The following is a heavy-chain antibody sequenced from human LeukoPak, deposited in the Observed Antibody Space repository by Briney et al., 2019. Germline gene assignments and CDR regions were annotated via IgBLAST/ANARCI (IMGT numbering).Heavy chain of an antibody. Sequence: ASVKVSCKASRYTFTGYYMHWVRQAPGQGLEWMGRINPNSGGTNYAQKFQGTVTMTRDTFISTAYLELSSLRSDDTAVYYCARDLGATWGSDYWGQGTLVTVSS. D-gene: IGHD7-27*01. J-gene: IGHJ4*02. CDR2: INPNSGGT. CDR1: RYTFTGYY. V-gene: IGHV1-2*06. CDR3: ARDLGATWGSDY.